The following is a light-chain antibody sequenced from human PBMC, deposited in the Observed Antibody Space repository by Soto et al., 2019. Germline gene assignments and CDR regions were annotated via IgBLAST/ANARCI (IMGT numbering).Light chain of an antibody. J-gene: IGKJ1*01. CDR2: GAS. CDR3: QQYGNSLWT. CDR1: QSVSIN. Sequence: EIVMTQSPATLSVSPGERATLSCRASQSVSINLAWYQQKPGQAPRLLIYGASTRATGIPARFSGSGSGTEFTLTISSLQSEDFAVYYCQQYGNSLWTFGQGTKV. V-gene: IGKV3-15*01.